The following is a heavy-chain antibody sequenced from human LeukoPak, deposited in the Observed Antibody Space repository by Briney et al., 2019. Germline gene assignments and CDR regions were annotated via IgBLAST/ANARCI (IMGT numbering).Heavy chain of an antibody. V-gene: IGHV5-51*01. CDR1: GYSFINSW. CDR3: AKLTDYYDSSGYYRNYNWFDP. J-gene: IGHJ5*02. D-gene: IGHD3-22*01. CDR2: SYLGHSDT. Sequence: GGSLKISSKGSGYSFINSWIAWVRHMPGQGLAWMGISYLGHSDTKYSPSYQRQVTISVDKFINTAYLQWSSLTTSDTAMYYCAKLTDYYDSSGYYRNYNWFDPWGQGTLVAVSS.